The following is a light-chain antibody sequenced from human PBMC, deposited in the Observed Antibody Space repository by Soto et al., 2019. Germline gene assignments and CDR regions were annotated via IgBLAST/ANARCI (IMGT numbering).Light chain of an antibody. V-gene: IGLV2-11*01. Sequence: QSALTQPRSVSGSPGQSVTISCTGTSSDVGRYAYVSWYQQHPGKAPKLIIYDVIERPAGVPDRFSGSKSGNTASLTISGLQAEDEADYSCCSFAGSCSYVFGGGTKLTVL. CDR2: DVI. CDR3: CSFAGSCSYV. CDR1: SSDVGRYAY. J-gene: IGLJ1*01.